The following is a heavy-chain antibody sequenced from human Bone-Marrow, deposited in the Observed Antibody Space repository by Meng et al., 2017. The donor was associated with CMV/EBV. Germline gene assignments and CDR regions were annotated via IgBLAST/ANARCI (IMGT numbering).Heavy chain of an antibody. CDR2: INHSGST. J-gene: IGHJ6*02. CDR3: ARADSIVVVPAAMALGYYYGMDV. Sequence: SETLSLTCAVYGGSFSGYYWSWIRQPPGKGLEWIGEINHSGSTNYNPSLKSRVTISVDTSKNQFSLKLSSVTAADTAVYYCARADSIVVVPAAMALGYYYGMDVWGQGTTVTVSS. CDR1: GGSFSGYY. D-gene: IGHD2-2*01. V-gene: IGHV4-34*01.